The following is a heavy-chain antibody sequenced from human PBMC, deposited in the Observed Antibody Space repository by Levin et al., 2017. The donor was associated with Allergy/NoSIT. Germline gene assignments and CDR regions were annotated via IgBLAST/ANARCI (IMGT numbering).Heavy chain of an antibody. CDR2: IKQDGSEK. D-gene: IGHD6-13*01. J-gene: IGHJ6*02. CDR3: ASSSWSYYYGMDV. CDR1: GFTFSTSW. Sequence: GGSLRLSYAASGFTFSTSWMSWVRQAPGKGLEWVANIKQDGSEKDYVDSVKGRFTISRDNGKNSLYLQMNSLRAEDTAVYYCASSSWSYYYGMDVWGQGTTVTVS. V-gene: IGHV3-7*03.